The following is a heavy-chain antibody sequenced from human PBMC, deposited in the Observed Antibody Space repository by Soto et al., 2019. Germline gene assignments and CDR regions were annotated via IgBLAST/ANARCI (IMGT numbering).Heavy chain of an antibody. CDR3: SRVRPNYDILTGYYIEPYYYSGMDV. CDR1: GFTFGDYT. J-gene: IGHJ6*02. CDR2: IRRKAYGGTT. Sequence: GGSLRLSCTSSGFTFGDYTMSLFRQATGTGLEWLGFIRRKAYGGTTEDAASVKGRFTISRDDSKNIAYLQMNSLKTEDTAVYYCSRVRPNYDILTGYYIEPYYYSGMDVWGQGTTVTVSS. D-gene: IGHD3-9*01. V-gene: IGHV3-49*03.